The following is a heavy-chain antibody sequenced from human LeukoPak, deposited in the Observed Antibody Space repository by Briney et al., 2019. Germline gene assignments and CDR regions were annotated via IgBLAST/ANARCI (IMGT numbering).Heavy chain of an antibody. CDR1: GGPFDNYA. CDR3: ARRTDRVDDAFDV. Sequence: SLKVSCTSSGGPFDNYAINWVRQAPGQGLEWMGRIIPSLNRANYAQIRVTITADKSTATAYMELSGLRYEDTAVYYCARRTDRVDDAFDVWGQGTMVTVSS. D-gene: IGHD3/OR15-3a*01. V-gene: IGHV1-69*04. J-gene: IGHJ3*01. CDR2: IIPSLNRA.